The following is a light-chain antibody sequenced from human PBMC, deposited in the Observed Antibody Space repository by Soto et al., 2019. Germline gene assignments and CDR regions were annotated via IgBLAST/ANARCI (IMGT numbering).Light chain of an antibody. CDR2: EVS. V-gene: IGLV2-8*01. CDR1: SSDVGGYNY. Sequence: QSALTQPPSASGSPGQSVTISCTGTSSDVGGYNYVSWYQQHPDKVPKLMIYEVSKRPSGVPDRFSGSKSGNTASLTVSGLQAADEADYYCSSYAGSSVVFGGGTKLTVL. CDR3: SSYAGSSVV. J-gene: IGLJ2*01.